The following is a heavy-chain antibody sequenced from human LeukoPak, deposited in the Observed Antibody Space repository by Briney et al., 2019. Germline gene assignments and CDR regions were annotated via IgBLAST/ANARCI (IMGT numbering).Heavy chain of an antibody. CDR1: GFTFDDYT. D-gene: IGHD6-19*01. CDR2: ISWDGGST. CDR3: ARILGSSGWYV. Sequence: GGSLRLSCAASGFTFDDYTMHWVRQAPGKGLEWVSLISWDGGSTYYADSVKGRFTISRDNAKNSMYLQMNSLRAEDTAVYYCARILGSSGWYVWGQGTLVTVSS. J-gene: IGHJ4*02. V-gene: IGHV3-43*01.